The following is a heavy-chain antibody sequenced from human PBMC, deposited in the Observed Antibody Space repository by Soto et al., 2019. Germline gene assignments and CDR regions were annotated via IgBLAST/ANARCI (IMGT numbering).Heavy chain of an antibody. CDR3: AREGPIVVVPAAISWFDP. CDR2: INAGNGNT. V-gene: IGHV1-3*01. J-gene: IGHJ5*02. D-gene: IGHD2-2*01. Sequence: QVQLVQSGAEVKKPGASEKVSCKASGYTFTSYAMHWVRQAPGQRLEWMGWINAGNGNTKYSQKFQGRVTITRDTSASTAYMELSSLRSEDTAVYYCAREGPIVVVPAAISWFDPWGQGTLVTVSS. CDR1: GYTFTSYA.